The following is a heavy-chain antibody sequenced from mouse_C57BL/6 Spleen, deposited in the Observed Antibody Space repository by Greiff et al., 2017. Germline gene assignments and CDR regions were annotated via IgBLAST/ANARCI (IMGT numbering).Heavy chain of an antibody. CDR1: GYTFTSYW. D-gene: IGHD2-14*01. J-gene: IGHJ2*01. V-gene: IGHV1-69*01. CDR2: IDPSDSYT. Sequence: VHLQQPGAELVMPGASVKLSCKASGYTFTSYWMHWVKQRPGQGLEWIGEIDPSDSYTNYNQKFKGKSTLTVDKSSSTAYMQLSSLTSEDSAVYYCARRGYPHYFDYWGQGTTLTVSS. CDR3: ARRGYPHYFDY.